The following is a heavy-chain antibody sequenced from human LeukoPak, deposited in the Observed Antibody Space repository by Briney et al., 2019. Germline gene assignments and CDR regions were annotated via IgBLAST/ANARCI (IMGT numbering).Heavy chain of an antibody. D-gene: IGHD2-2*03. Sequence: PGGSLRLSCAASGFTFSSYGMHWVRQAPGKGLEWVAFIEYDGNNKYYADSVKGRFTISRDNSKNTLYLQMNSLRTEDTAVYYCTRDRAGYSSSSDAFDIWGQGTRVTVSS. CDR2: IEYDGNNK. V-gene: IGHV3-30*02. CDR1: GFTFSSYG. CDR3: TRDRAGYSSSSDAFDI. J-gene: IGHJ3*02.